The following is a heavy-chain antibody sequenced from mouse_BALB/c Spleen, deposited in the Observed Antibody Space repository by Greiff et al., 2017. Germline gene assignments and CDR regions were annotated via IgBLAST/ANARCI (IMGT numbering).Heavy chain of an antibody. CDR3: ASPTRATLDY. CDR2: IYPGGGYT. D-gene: IGHD3-1*01. CDR1: GYTFTNYW. J-gene: IGHJ2*01. Sequence: VQLQQSGAELVRPGTSVKISCKASGYTFTNYWLGWVKQRHGHGLEWIGDIYPGGGYTYYNENFKGKATLTADTSSSTAFMQLSILTSEDSAVYCCASPTRATLDYWGQGTTLTVSS. V-gene: IGHV1-63*02.